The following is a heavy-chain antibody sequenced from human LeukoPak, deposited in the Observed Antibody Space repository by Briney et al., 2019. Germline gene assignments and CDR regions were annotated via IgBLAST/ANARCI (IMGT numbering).Heavy chain of an antibody. Sequence: PSQTLSLTCTVSGGSISSGGYYWSWIRQPPGKGLEWIGYIYYSGSTNYNPSLKSRVTISVDTSKNQFSLKLSSVTAADTVVYYCARTGYSSGWPNYYYYYMDVWGKGTTVTVSS. CDR2: IYYSGST. V-gene: IGHV4-61*08. CDR1: GGSISSGGYY. CDR3: ARTGYSSGWPNYYYYYMDV. D-gene: IGHD6-19*01. J-gene: IGHJ6*03.